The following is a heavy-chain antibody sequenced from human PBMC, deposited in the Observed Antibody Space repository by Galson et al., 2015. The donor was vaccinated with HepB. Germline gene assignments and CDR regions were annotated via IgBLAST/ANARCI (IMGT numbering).Heavy chain of an antibody. D-gene: IGHD3-3*01. CDR1: GYTFTSYD. J-gene: IGHJ4*02. CDR3: ARAGGVFWSGYYRTPAHY. Sequence: SVKVSCKASGYTFTSYDINWVRQATGQGLEWMGWMNPNSGNTGYAQKFQGRVTMTRNTSISTAYMELSSLRSEDTAVYYCARAGGVFWSGYYRTPAHYWGQGTLVTVSS. V-gene: IGHV1-8*01. CDR2: MNPNSGNT.